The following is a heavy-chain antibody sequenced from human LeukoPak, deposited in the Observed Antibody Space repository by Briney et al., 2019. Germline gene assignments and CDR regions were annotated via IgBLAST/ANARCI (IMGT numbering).Heavy chain of an antibody. CDR3: ARGQYYYDSSGYYYGTAFDI. Sequence: ASVKVSCKVSGYTLTELSMHWVRQAPGKGLEWMGGFDPEDGETIYAQKFQGKVTMTEDTSTDTAYMELSSLRSEDTAVYYCARGQYYYDSSGYYYGTAFDIWGQGTMVTVSS. CDR1: GYTLTELS. J-gene: IGHJ3*02. CDR2: FDPEDGET. D-gene: IGHD3-22*01. V-gene: IGHV1-24*01.